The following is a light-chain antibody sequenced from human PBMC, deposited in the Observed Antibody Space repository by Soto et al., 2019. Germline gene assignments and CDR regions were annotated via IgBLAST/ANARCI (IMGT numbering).Light chain of an antibody. CDR3: SSYTTSNTQV. Sequence: QSALTQPASVSGSPGQSITISCTGTSSDVGTYNYVSLYQHRPGKAPKLMIYDVSYRPSEVSNRFSGSKSANTASLTISGLQAEDEADYYCSSYTTSNTQVFGGGTKLTVL. V-gene: IGLV2-14*01. CDR1: SSDVGTYNY. CDR2: DVS. J-gene: IGLJ3*02.